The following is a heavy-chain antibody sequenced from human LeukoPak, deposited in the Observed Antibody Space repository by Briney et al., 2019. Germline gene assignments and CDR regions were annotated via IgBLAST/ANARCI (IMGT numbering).Heavy chain of an antibody. J-gene: IGHJ4*02. Sequence: SETLSLTCTVSGGSISSGSYYWCWIRQPAGKGLDGIGRIYTSGSTNYNPSLKSRVTISADTSKNQFSLKLTSVTAADTAVYYCARDGDSGDYAYWGQGTLVIVSS. CDR2: IYTSGST. CDR1: GGSISSGSYY. CDR3: ARDGDSGDYAY. V-gene: IGHV4-61*02. D-gene: IGHD4-17*01.